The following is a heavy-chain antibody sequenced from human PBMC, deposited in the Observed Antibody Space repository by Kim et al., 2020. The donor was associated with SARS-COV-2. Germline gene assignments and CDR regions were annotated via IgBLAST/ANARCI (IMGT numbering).Heavy chain of an antibody. CDR3: ARLGYYYGSGRGYFQH. D-gene: IGHD3-10*01. Sequence: SLKSRVTISVDTSKNQFSLKLSSVTAADTAVYYCARLGYYYGSGRGYFQHWGQGTLVTVSS. V-gene: IGHV4-39*01. J-gene: IGHJ1*01.